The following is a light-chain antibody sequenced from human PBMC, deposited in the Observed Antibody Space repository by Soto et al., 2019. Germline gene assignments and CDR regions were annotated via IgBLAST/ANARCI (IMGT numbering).Light chain of an antibody. CDR1: SGDVGTYNL. CDR3: FSYAISSNYV. CDR2: EGT. V-gene: IGLV2-23*01. J-gene: IGLJ1*01. Sequence: QSVLTQPASLSGSPGQPITISCTGTSGDVGTYNLVSWYQQHPGKAPKLLIYEGTKRPSGVSDRFSGFRSGNTASLTITGLRAEDEADYYCFSYAISSNYVFGTGTKVTV.